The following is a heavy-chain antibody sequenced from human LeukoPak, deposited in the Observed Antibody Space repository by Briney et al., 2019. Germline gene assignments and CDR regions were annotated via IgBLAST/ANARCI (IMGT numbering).Heavy chain of an antibody. V-gene: IGHV3-20*04. J-gene: IGHJ6*04. D-gene: IGHD2-21*01. CDR1: GFTFDDYG. Sequence: PGGSLRLSCAASGFTFDDYGMSWVRQAPGKGLEWVSGINWNGGSTGYADSVKGRYTISRDNAKNSLYLQMNSLRAEDTALYYCARVGSYSPLTDVWGKGTTVTVSS. CDR2: INWNGGST. CDR3: ARVGSYSPLTDV.